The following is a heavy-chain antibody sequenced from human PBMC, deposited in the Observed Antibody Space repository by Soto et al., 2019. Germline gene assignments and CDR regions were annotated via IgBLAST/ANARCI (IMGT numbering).Heavy chain of an antibody. CDR3: ARHLWFGELFRQNWFDP. V-gene: IGHV4-39*01. J-gene: IGHJ5*02. Sequence: PSETLSLTCTVSGGSISSSSYYWGWIRQPPGKGLEWIGSIYYSGSTYYNPSLKSRVTISVDTSKNQFSLKLSSVTAADTAVYYCARHLWFGELFRQNWFDPWGQGTLVTVSS. CDR1: GGSISSSSYY. D-gene: IGHD3-10*01. CDR2: IYYSGST.